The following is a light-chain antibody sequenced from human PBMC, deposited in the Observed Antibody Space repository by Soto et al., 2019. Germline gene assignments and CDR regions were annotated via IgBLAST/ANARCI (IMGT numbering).Light chain of an antibody. V-gene: IGKV1-5*01. J-gene: IGKJ1*01. CDR1: QSISTW. CDR2: EAS. Sequence: IDLTHFPSSLTESVGDRVTFSCRASQSISTWLAWYQQKPGKAPKVLIYEASKLESGVPSRFSGSGSGTEFTLTISTLQPDDVATYYCQQYNSYQWTFGQGTKVDIK. CDR3: QQYNSYQWT.